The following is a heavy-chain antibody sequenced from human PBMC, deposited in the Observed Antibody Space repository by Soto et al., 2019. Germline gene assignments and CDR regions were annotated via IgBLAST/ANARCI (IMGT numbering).Heavy chain of an antibody. CDR3: ARDALAAAGPTPFDP. V-gene: IGHV4-61*01. D-gene: IGHD6-13*01. CDR1: GGSVSSGSYY. CDR2: IYYSGST. Sequence: PSETLSLTCTVSGGSVSSGSYYWSWIRQPPGKGLEWIGYIYYSGSTNYNPSLKSRVTISVDTSKNQFSLKLSSVTAADTAVYYCARDALAAAGPTPFDPWGRATLVTVSS. J-gene: IGHJ5*02.